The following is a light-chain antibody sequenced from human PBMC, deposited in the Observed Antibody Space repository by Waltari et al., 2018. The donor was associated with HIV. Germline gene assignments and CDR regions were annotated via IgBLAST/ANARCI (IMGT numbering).Light chain of an antibody. Sequence: QSVLTQPPSASGTPGQRVTISCSGSSSNIGSNTVNWYQQLPGTAPQLLLYSNNLRPSGVPDRFSGSKSGTSASLAISGLQSEDEADYYCAAWDDSLNGVVFGGGTKLTVL. V-gene: IGLV1-44*01. J-gene: IGLJ2*01. CDR1: SSNIGSNT. CDR2: SNN. CDR3: AAWDDSLNGVV.